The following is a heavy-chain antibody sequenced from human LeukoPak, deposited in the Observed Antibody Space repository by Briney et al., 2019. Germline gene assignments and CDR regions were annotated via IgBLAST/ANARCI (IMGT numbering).Heavy chain of an antibody. CDR3: ARDLPYEAFHY. D-gene: IGHD5-12*01. J-gene: IGHJ4*02. Sequence: ASVTVSFTASGYTFTGYYMHWVRQAPGQGLEWMGWINPNSGGTNYAQKFQGRVTMTRDTSISTAYMELSRLRSDDAAVYYCARDLPYEAFHYWGQGTLVSVPS. CDR2: INPNSGGT. V-gene: IGHV1-2*02. CDR1: GYTFTGYY.